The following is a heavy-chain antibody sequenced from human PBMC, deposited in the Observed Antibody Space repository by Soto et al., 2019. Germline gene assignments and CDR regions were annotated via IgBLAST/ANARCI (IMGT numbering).Heavy chain of an antibody. Sequence: EVQLVETGGGLIQPGGSLRLSCAASGFTVSSNYMRWVRQAPGKGLAWVAVIYSGGSTYYADSVRGRFTISRDNSKNTLYLQMKSLRAEDTAVYYCARDPPATRHGMDVWGQGTTVTVSS. J-gene: IGHJ6*02. CDR1: GFTVSSNY. CDR2: IYSGGST. CDR3: ARDPPATRHGMDV. V-gene: IGHV3-53*02.